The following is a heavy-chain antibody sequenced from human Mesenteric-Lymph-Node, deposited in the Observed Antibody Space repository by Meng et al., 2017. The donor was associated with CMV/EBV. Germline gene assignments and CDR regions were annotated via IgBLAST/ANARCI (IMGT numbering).Heavy chain of an antibody. Sequence: ASVKVSCKASGYTFSSYYVHWVRQAPGQGLEWMGIINPSGGSTIYAQRFQDRVTMTGDTSTSTVYMELSSLRSEDTAVYYCARDVVEWEQAHPFDYWGQGTLVTVSS. CDR1: GYTFSSYY. CDR2: INPSGGST. CDR3: ARDVVEWEQAHPFDY. V-gene: IGHV1-46*01. J-gene: IGHJ4*02. D-gene: IGHD1-26*01.